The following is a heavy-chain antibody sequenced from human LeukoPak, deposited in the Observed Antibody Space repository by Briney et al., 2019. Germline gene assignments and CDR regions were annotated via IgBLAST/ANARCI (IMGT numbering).Heavy chain of an antibody. CDR1: GFTFRSYA. CDR3: VKGFGELLSRY. CDR2: ISSNGGST. D-gene: IGHD3-10*01. J-gene: IGHJ4*02. Sequence: GGSYRLYCSAYGFTFRSYAMHWVWQAAGKGIKYVSAISSNGGSTYYADSVKGRFTISRDNSKNTLYLQMSSLRAEDTAVYYCVKGFGELLSRYWGQGTLVTVSS. V-gene: IGHV3-64D*06.